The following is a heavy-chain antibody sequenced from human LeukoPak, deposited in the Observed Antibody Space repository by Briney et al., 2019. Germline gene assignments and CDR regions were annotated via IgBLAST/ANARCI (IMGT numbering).Heavy chain of an antibody. CDR3: ANWQQPKEY. D-gene: IGHD6-13*01. CDR1: RFTFSSYG. V-gene: IGHV3-30*02. J-gene: IGHJ4*02. Sequence: GGSLRLSCAASRFTFSSYGMHWVRQAPGKGLEWVAFIRYDGSNKYYADSVKGRFTISRDNSKNTLYLQINSLRAEDTAVYYCANWQQPKEYWGQGTLVTVSS. CDR2: IRYDGSNK.